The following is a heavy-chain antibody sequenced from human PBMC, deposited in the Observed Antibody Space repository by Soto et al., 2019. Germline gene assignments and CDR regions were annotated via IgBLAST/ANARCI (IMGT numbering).Heavy chain of an antibody. V-gene: IGHV3-33*08. CDR2: IWYDGSNK. J-gene: IGHJ4*02. D-gene: IGHD3-10*01. CDR1: GFTFSSYG. Sequence: PGGSLRLSCAASGFTFSSYGMHWVRQAPGKGLEWVAVIWYDGSNKYYADSVKGRFTISRDNSKNTLYLQMNSLRAEDTAVYYCARDSEVRGVIIKSLDYWGQGTLVTVSS. CDR3: ARDSEVRGVIIKSLDY.